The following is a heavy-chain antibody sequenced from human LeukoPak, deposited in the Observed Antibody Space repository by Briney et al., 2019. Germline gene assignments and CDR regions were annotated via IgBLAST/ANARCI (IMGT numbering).Heavy chain of an antibody. Sequence: PGGSLRLSCAASGFTFSSYAMSWVRQAPGKGLEWVSAISGSGGSTYYADSVKGRFTISRDNSKNTLYLQMNSLRAEDTAVYYCAKWRGHGSGSYYNVQSHDAFDIWGQGTMVTVSS. CDR1: GFTFSSYA. CDR2: ISGSGGST. J-gene: IGHJ3*02. D-gene: IGHD3-10*01. CDR3: AKWRGHGSGSYYNVQSHDAFDI. V-gene: IGHV3-23*01.